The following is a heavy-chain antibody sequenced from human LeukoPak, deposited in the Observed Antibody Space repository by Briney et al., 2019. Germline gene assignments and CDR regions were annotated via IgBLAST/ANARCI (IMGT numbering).Heavy chain of an antibody. CDR1: GYTFTSYG. V-gene: IGHV1-8*01. Sequence: ASVKLSCKASGYTFTSYGINWVRQGTGQALEWMGWMNPHSDNTAYAPKFQGRVTMTNNTTISTAYMELSRLRSDDTAVHYCTRRANGWRYNWFDPWGQGTLVTVSS. J-gene: IGHJ5*02. CDR3: TRRANGWRYNWFDP. D-gene: IGHD2-8*01. CDR2: MNPHSDNT.